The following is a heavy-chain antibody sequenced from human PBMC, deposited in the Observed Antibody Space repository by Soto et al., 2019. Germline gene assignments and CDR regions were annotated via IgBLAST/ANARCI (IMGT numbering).Heavy chain of an antibody. D-gene: IGHD3-22*01. J-gene: IGHJ5*02. V-gene: IGHV3-30*19. CDR2: ISNDGSNK. Sequence: PGGSLSLSCAASGFTFSKYAMHWVRQAPGKGLEWVALISNDGSNKYYADSVKGRFTISRDNSKNTLYLQMNSLRTEDTTVYYCARDYYDASGYFCPWFDPWGQGTLVTVSS. CDR1: GFTFSKYA. CDR3: ARDYYDASGYFCPWFDP.